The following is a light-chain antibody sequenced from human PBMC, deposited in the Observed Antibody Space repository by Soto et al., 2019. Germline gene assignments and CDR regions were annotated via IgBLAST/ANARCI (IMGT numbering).Light chain of an antibody. Sequence: DIQMTQSPSTLSASVGDRVTITCRASQSISSWLAWYQQKPGKAPKLLIYDASSLESGVPSRFSGSGSGTEFTLTISSLQPDDFATYYCQHYNSYSPTFGRGTKVEIK. CDR2: DAS. V-gene: IGKV1-5*01. CDR1: QSISSW. J-gene: IGKJ1*01. CDR3: QHYNSYSPT.